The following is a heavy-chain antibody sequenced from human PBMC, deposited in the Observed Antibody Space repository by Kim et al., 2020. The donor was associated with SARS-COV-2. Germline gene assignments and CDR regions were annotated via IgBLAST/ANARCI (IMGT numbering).Heavy chain of an antibody. CDR1: GGSFSGYY. CDR2: INHSGST. CDR3: ARGFSQQSIVVVITYYYYGMDV. J-gene: IGHJ6*02. Sequence: SETLSLTCAVYGGSFSGYYWSWIRQPPGKGLEWIGEINHSGSTNYNPSLKSRVTISVDTSKNQFSLKLSSVTAADTAVYYCARGFSQQSIVVVITYYYYGMDVWGQGTTVTVSS. V-gene: IGHV4-34*01. D-gene: IGHD2-21*01.